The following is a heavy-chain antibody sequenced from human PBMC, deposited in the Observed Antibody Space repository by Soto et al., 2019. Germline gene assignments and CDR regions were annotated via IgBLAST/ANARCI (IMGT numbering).Heavy chain of an antibody. CDR2: INPSGGST. D-gene: IGHD6-6*01. CDR1: GYTFTSYY. V-gene: IGHV1-46*01. CDR3: ARVAEAARDFDY. Sequence: ALVKVSCKASGYTFTSYYMHWVRQAPGQGLEWMGIINPSGGSTSYAQKFQGRVTMTRDTSTSTVYMELSSLRSEDTAVYYCARVAEAARDFDYWGQGTLVTVSS. J-gene: IGHJ4*02.